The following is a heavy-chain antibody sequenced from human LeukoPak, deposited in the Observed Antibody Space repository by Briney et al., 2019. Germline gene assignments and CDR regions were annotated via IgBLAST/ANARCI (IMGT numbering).Heavy chain of an antibody. J-gene: IGHJ6*03. CDR2: IYYSGST. CDR3: ARLAAVEPHYYYYYYMDV. D-gene: IGHD6-13*01. CDR1: GGSISSYY. V-gene: IGHV4-4*07. Sequence: PSETLSLTCTVSGGSISSYYWSWIRQPAGKGLEWIGSIYYSGSTNYNPSLKSRVTISVDKSKNQFSLKLSSVTAADTAVYYCARLAAVEPHYYYYYYMDVWGKGTTVTISS.